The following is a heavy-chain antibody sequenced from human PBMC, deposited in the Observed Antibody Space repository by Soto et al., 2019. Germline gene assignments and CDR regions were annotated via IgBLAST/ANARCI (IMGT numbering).Heavy chain of an antibody. CDR2: ISPSGDRS. V-gene: IGHV1-46*01. CDR3: ARVRADADVY. D-gene: IGHD6-19*01. J-gene: IGHJ4*02. CDR1: GYTFINYN. Sequence: QVQLMQSGAEVKRPGASVKISCKASGYTFINYNMNWVRQAPGQGLEWLGMISPSGDRSAYAPKLRGRVTMTSETSTSTVYMELNSLRSEDTAVYYCARVRADADVYWGQGTLVIVSS.